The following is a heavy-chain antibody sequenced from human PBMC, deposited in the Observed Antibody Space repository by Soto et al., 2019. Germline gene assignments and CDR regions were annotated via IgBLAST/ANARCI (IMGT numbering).Heavy chain of an antibody. D-gene: IGHD1-26*01. J-gene: IGHJ6*02. CDR1: VDSVSSNSAA. CDR2: TYYRSKWYN. Sequence: SQTLSLTCVISVDSVSSNSAAWNWIRQSPSRGLEWLGRTYYRSKWYNDYAVSVKSRITINPDTSKNQFSLQLNSVTPEDTAVYYCAREGGSYYAGDYYYGMDVWGQGTTVTVSS. CDR3: AREGGSYYAGDYYYGMDV. V-gene: IGHV6-1*01.